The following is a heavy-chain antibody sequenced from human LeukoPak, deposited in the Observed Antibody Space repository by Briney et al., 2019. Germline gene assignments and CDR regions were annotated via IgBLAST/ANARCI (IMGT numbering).Heavy chain of an antibody. D-gene: IGHD1-26*01. CDR3: AVHAVGTIRAFDI. V-gene: IGHV4-59*01. CDR2: SYYRGNT. J-gene: IGHJ3*02. CDR1: GGSISSCY. Sequence: ETLSLTCTVSGGSISSCYWSWIRQPPGKGLEGIGYSYYRGNTNYNHSLKTRVTVSGDTPKNKLSLKLTSVAAADTAVYFSAVHAVGTIRAFDIWGQGTLVTVSS.